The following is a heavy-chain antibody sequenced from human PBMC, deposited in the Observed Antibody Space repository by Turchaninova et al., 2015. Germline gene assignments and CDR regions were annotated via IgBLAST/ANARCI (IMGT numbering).Heavy chain of an antibody. Sequence: QITLKESGPTLVKPTQTLTLTCTFSGFSLRNSGVGVGWIRQPPGKALEWLALIYWYDDKRPSPSLQSRLTINTETSKNHGVLTMTNVDSADTGTYFCAQVVGTGDTGLRTTYQSFYMDVWGKGTTVTVSS. J-gene: IGHJ6*03. D-gene: IGHD1-14*01. CDR3: AQVVGTGDTGLRTTYQSFYMDV. CDR2: IYWYDDK. V-gene: IGHV2-5*01. CDR1: GFSLRNSGVG.